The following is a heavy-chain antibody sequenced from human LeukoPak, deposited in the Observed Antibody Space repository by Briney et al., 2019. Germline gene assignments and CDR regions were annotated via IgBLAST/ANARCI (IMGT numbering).Heavy chain of an antibody. CDR3: AKGGYSGLF. CDR2: ISWNSGSI. D-gene: IGHD5-12*01. Sequence: GGSLRLSCAASGFTFDDYAMHWVRQAPGKGLEWVSGISWNSGSIGYADSVKGRFTISRDNAKNSLYLQMNSLRAEDTALYYCAKGGYSGLFWGQGTLVTVSS. CDR1: GFTFDDYA. J-gene: IGHJ4*02. V-gene: IGHV3-9*01.